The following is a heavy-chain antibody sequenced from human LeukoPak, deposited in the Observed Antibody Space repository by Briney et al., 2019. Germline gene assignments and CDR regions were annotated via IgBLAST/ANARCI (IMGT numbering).Heavy chain of an antibody. D-gene: IGHD6-19*01. CDR2: INPNSGGT. CDR1: GYTFTGYY. CDR3: ARGAPSIAVAGTIWFDP. Sequence: ASVKVSCKASGYTFTGYYMHWVRQAPGQGLEWMGWINPNSGGTNYAQKFQGWVTMTRDTSIGTAYMELSRLRSDDTAVYYCARGAPSIAVAGTIWFDPWGQGTLVTVSS. V-gene: IGHV1-2*04. J-gene: IGHJ5*02.